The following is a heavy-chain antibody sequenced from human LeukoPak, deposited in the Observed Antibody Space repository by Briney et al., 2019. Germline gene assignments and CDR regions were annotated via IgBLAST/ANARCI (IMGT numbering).Heavy chain of an antibody. Sequence: GGSLRLSGAASGFTFINAWMSWVRQAPGRGLEWVGRLKTKTEGVTTDYGAPVKGRFTISRDDSKNTLYLQMNSLKTEDTAVYYCTTDLPLYYSNYGFDYWGQGTLVTVSS. CDR1: GFTFINAW. J-gene: IGHJ4*02. V-gene: IGHV3-15*01. CDR2: LKTKTEGVTT. D-gene: IGHD4-11*01. CDR3: TTDLPLYYSNYGFDY.